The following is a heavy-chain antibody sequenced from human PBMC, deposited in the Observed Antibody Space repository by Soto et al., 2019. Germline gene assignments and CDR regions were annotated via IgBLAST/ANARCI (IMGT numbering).Heavy chain of an antibody. J-gene: IGHJ6*03. CDR2: INSDGSST. CDR3: AREALPYNFDWLLSDYYCYMDV. CDR1: GFTFSSYW. D-gene: IGHD3-9*01. V-gene: IGHV3-74*01. Sequence: EVQLVESGGGLVQPGGSLRLSCAASGFTFSSYWMHWVRQAPGKGLVWVSRINSDGSSTSYADSVKGRFTISRDNAKNTLYLQMNSLRAEDTAVYYCAREALPYNFDWLLSDYYCYMDVWGKGTTVTVSS.